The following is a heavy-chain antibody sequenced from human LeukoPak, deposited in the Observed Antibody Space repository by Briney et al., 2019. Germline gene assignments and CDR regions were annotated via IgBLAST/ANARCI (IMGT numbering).Heavy chain of an antibody. CDR2: ISWNSASV. CDR1: GFTFDDYG. Sequence: GRSLRLSCEASGFTFDDYGMHWVRQAPGKGLEWVSTISWNSASVGYVDSVKGRFTISRDNAKKTLYLQMNSLRPEDTALYYCAKDYGSSSSWYDYWGQGTLVTVSS. CDR3: AKDYGSSSSWYDY. V-gene: IGHV3-9*01. D-gene: IGHD6-13*01. J-gene: IGHJ4*02.